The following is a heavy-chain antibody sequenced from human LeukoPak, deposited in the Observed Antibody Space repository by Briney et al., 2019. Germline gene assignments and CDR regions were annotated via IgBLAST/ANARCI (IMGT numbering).Heavy chain of an antibody. CDR2: ISGSGGST. D-gene: IGHD2-15*01. CDR3: AKLGYCSGGSCHRGAFDI. V-gene: IGHV3-23*01. J-gene: IGHJ3*02. Sequence: GGSLRLSCAASGFTFSSYAMSWVRQAPGKGLEWVSAISGSGGSTYYADSVKGRFTISRDNSKNTLYLQMNSLRAEDTAVYYCAKLGYCSGGSCHRGAFDIWGQGTMVTVSS. CDR1: GFTFSSYA.